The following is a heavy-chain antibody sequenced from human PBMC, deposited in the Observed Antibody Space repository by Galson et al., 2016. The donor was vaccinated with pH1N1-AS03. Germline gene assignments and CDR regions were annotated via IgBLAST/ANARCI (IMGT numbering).Heavy chain of an antibody. D-gene: IGHD6-13*01. CDR3: AREIGGAGSY. CDR1: GFTFSSYW. V-gene: IGHV3-7*01. Sequence: SLRLSCAASGFTFSSYWISRVRQAPGKGLEWVANIKQDGSEKYYVDSVKGRFTISRDNAKNSVYLQMNSLRAEDTAVYYCAREIGGAGSYWGQGTLVTVSS. J-gene: IGHJ4*02. CDR2: IKQDGSEK.